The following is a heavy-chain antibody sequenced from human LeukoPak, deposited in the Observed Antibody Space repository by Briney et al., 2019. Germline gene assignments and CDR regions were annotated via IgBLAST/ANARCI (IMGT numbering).Heavy chain of an antibody. CDR3: ATKNSHGAFDM. J-gene: IGHJ3*02. CDR2: IYSGGST. V-gene: IGHV3-53*01. Sequence: PGGSLRLSCAASGFTVSSNYMSWVRQAPGKGLEWVSVIYSGGSTYYADSVKGRFTISRDNSKNTVYLQMNSLRAEDTAVFYCATKNSHGAFDMWGQGTMVTVSS. D-gene: IGHD2-8*01. CDR1: GFTVSSNY.